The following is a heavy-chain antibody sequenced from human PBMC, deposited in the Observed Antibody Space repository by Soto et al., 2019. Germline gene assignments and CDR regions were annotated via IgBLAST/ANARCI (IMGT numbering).Heavy chain of an antibody. CDR1: GFTVSSNY. Sequence: GGSLRLSCAASGFTVSSNYMSWVRQAPGKGLEWVSVIYSGGSTYYADSVKGRFTISRHNSKNTLYLQMNSLRAEDTAVYYCARDSYDILTGYIYFDYWGQGTLVTVSS. D-gene: IGHD3-9*01. J-gene: IGHJ4*02. CDR3: ARDSYDILTGYIYFDY. V-gene: IGHV3-53*04. CDR2: IYSGGST.